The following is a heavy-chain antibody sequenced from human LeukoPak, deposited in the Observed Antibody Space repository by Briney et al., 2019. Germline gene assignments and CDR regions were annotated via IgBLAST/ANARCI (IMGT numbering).Heavy chain of an antibody. Sequence: GGSLRLSCAASGFTFSRYGMHWVRQAPGKGLEWVAFIRYDGSNRYYADSVKGRFTISRDNSKNTLYLQMNSLRAEDTAVYYCARDSHYVLYGDYADFDYWGQGTLVTVSS. CDR2: IRYDGSNR. J-gene: IGHJ4*02. CDR1: GFTFSRYG. CDR3: ARDSHYVLYGDYADFDY. D-gene: IGHD4-17*01. V-gene: IGHV3-30*02.